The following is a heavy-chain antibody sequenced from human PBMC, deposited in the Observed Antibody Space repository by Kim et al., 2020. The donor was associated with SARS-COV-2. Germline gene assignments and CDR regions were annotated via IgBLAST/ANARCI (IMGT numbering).Heavy chain of an antibody. CDR3: TRLMVRGVIIFSYYGMDV. Sequence: GGSLRLSCTASGFTFGDYAMSWFRQAPGKGLEWVGFIRSKAYGGTTEYAASVKGRFTISRDDFKSIAYLQMNSLKTEDTAVYYCTRLMVRGVIIFSYYGMDVWGQGTTVTVSS. CDR2: IRSKAYGGTT. J-gene: IGHJ6*02. V-gene: IGHV3-49*03. CDR1: GFTFGDYA. D-gene: IGHD3-10*01.